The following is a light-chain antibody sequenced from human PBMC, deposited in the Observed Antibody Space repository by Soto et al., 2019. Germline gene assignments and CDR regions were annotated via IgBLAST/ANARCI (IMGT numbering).Light chain of an antibody. V-gene: IGKV3-20*01. CDR2: GAS. J-gene: IGKJ3*01. Sequence: EIVLTQSPGTLSLSPGERATLSYRASQSVSSSYLAWYQQKPGQAPRLLIYGASSRATGIPDRFSGSGSGTDFTLTISRLEPEDFAVYYCQQYGSSPGFTFGAGTKVDIK. CDR1: QSVSSSY. CDR3: QQYGSSPGFT.